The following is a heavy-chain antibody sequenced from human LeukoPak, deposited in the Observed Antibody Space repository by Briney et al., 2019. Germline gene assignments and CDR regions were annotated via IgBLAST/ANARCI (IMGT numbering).Heavy chain of an antibody. CDR3: ARYAPTYYYDSSGYYSAYYFDY. D-gene: IGHD3-22*01. J-gene: IGHJ4*02. CDR2: INHSGST. CDR1: GGSFSGYY. Sequence: SETLSLTCAVYGGSFSGYYWSWIRQPPGKGLEWIGEINHSGSTNYNPSLKSRVIISVDTSKNQFSLKLSSVTAADTAVYYCARYAPTYYYDSSGYYSAYYFDYWGQGTLVTVSS. V-gene: IGHV4-34*01.